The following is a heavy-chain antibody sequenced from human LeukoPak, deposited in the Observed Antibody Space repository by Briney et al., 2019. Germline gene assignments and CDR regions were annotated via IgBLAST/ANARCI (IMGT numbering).Heavy chain of an antibody. Sequence: GGSLRLSCAASEFSVGSNYMTWVRQAPGKGLEWVSLIYSGGSTYYADSVKGRFTISRDNSKNTLYLQMNSLRAEDTAVYYCARDQRGPIYNAFDIWGQGTMVTVSS. D-gene: IGHD3-10*01. V-gene: IGHV3-66*01. CDR2: IYSGGST. J-gene: IGHJ3*02. CDR3: ARDQRGPIYNAFDI. CDR1: EFSVGSNY.